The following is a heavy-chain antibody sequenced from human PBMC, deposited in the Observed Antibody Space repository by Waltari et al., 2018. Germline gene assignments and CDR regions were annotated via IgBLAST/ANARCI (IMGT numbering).Heavy chain of an antibody. V-gene: IGHV3-21*02. CDR3: ARGEQENSFSKYYNGMDV. D-gene: IGHD1-26*01. CDR2: IASVVRYM. J-gene: IGHJ6*01. CDR1: GFTSNSYS. Sequence: EVQLVESGGGLVKPGGSLRLSCAASGFTSNSYSMNWVRQAPGRGLGWVSSIASVVRYMYYAEFGKGRFTISRDNTKLYLQMDSLRVEDTAVYYCARGEQENSFSKYYNGMDVWGQGTVVTVSS.